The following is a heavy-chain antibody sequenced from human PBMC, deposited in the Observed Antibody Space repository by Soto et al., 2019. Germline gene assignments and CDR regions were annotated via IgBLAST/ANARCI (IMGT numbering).Heavy chain of an antibody. CDR3: AKDRPNYFGSRGAYYKAGGDY. Sequence: EVQLLESGGGLVQPGGSLRLSCAASGLTFNTYAMSWVRQAPGRGLEWVSSITGNGDTTYYPDSVNGRFTISRDNSKNTLYLQMNSLRVEDTDIYYCAKDRPNYFGSRGAYYKAGGDYWGQGTLVTVSS. CDR2: ITGNGDTT. J-gene: IGHJ4*02. CDR1: GLTFNTYA. D-gene: IGHD3-10*01. V-gene: IGHV3-23*01.